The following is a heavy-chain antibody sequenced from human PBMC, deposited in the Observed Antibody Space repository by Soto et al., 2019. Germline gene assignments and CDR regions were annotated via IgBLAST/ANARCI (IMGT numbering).Heavy chain of an antibody. V-gene: IGHV4-30-2*01. Sequence: QLQLQESGSGLVKPSQTLSLTCTVSSGSISSDGYSWSWIRQPPGKGLEWIGYLFHTGTTYYNPSLKSRVIISGDRSKNQFSLKLGSVTAADTAVYYCARDRGCGGGSCYSGFDYWGQGTLVTVSS. CDR2: LFHTGTT. CDR3: ARDRGCGGGSCYSGFDY. D-gene: IGHD2-15*01. J-gene: IGHJ4*02. CDR1: SGSISSDGYS.